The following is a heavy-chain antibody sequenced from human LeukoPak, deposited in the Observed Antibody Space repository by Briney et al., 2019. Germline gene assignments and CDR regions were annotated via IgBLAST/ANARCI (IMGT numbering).Heavy chain of an antibody. J-gene: IGHJ4*02. CDR2: ISYSGST. CDR3: ARSRGSGNYFDS. D-gene: IGHD3-10*01. CDR1: GGSINSYY. V-gene: IGHV4-59*01. Sequence: SETLSLTCTVSGGSINSYYWSWIRQPPGKGLEWIGYISYSGSTNYYPSLKSRVTISADTSENQFSLKLSSVTAADTAVYYCARSRGSGNYFDSWGQGTLVTVSS.